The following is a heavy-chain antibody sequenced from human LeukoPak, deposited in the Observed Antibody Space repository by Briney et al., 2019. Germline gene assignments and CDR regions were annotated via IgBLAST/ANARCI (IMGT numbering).Heavy chain of an antibody. CDR2: IITIFGPA. V-gene: IGHV1-69*13. CDR1: RVTFSNYA. D-gene: IGHD3-3*02. Sequence: SLSVSSTASRVTFSNYAISTVRQAPGHGREWMGGIITIFGPANYGEKLRGRVTITADETTSTGYVELSRLKSEDTAVYYCARDSSGFRSLFPHWGQGTLVTVSS. CDR3: ARDSSGFRSLFPH. J-gene: IGHJ1*01.